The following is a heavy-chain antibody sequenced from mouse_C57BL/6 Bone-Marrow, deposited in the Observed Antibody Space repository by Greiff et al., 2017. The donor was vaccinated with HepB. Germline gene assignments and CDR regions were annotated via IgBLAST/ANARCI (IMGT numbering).Heavy chain of an antibody. CDR2: IDPENGDT. J-gene: IGHJ1*03. Sequence: EVQLVESGAELVRPGASVKLSCTASGFNIKDDYMHWVKQRPEQGLEWIGWIDPENGDTEYASKFQGKATITADTSSNTAYLQLSSLTSEDTAVYYCTTGLFGVWGTGTTVTVSS. V-gene: IGHV14-4*01. D-gene: IGHD2-4*01. CDR1: GFNIKDDY. CDR3: TTGLFGV.